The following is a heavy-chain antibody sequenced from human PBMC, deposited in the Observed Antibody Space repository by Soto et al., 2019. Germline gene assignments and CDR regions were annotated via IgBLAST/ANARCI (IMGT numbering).Heavy chain of an antibody. CDR3: AKGRWEGYGMDV. D-gene: IGHD1-26*01. Sequence: EVQLLESGGGLVQPGGSLRLSCAASGFTFSSYAMSWVRQAPGKGLEWVSTISSSGGSTYYADSVKGRFTISRDNSKNARYLQMNSMRAEDTAVYYCAKGRWEGYGMDVWGRGNTVTVSS. J-gene: IGHJ6*01. CDR1: GFTFSSYA. CDR2: ISSSGGST. V-gene: IGHV3-23*01.